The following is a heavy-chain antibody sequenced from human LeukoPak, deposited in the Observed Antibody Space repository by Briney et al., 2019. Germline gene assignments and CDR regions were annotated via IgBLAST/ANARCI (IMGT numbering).Heavy chain of an antibody. D-gene: IGHD6-19*01. J-gene: IGHJ4*02. V-gene: IGHV4-4*07. CDR1: GGSISSYY. CDR2: IYTSGST. CDR3: AREGSSGWYVPHPYYFDY. Sequence: PSETPSLTCTVSGGSISSYYWSWIRQPAGKGLEWIGRIYTSGSTNYNPSLKSRVTMSVDTSKNQFSLKLSSVTAADTAVYYCAREGSSGWYVPHPYYFDYWGQGTLVTVSS.